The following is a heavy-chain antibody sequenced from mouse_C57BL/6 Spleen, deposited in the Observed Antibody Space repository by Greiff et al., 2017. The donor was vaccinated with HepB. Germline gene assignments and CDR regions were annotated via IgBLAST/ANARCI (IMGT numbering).Heavy chain of an antibody. CDR1: GFTFSSYA. V-gene: IGHV5-4*03. D-gene: IGHD2-4*01. J-gene: IGHJ2*01. CDR3: ARGSTMITRNYFDY. Sequence: EVKLVESGGGLVKPGGSLKLSCAASGFTFSSYAMSWVRQTPEKRLEWVATISDGGSYTYYPDNVKGRFTISRDNAKNNLYLQMSHLKSEDTAMYYCARGSTMITRNYFDYWGQGTTLTVSS. CDR2: ISDGGSYT.